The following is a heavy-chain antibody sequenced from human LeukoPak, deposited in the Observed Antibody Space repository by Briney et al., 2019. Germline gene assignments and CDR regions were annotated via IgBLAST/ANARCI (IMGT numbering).Heavy chain of an antibody. V-gene: IGHV4-4*02. J-gene: IGHJ5*02. CDR3: ARDKRLLVRWGFDP. CDR1: GDSISSSNW. Sequence: PSETLSLTCAVSGDSISSSNWWSWVRQPPGKGLEWIGEVYHSGSTNYNPSLKSRVTISVDKSKNQFSLKLSSVTAADTAVYYCARDKRLLVRWGFDPWGQGTLVTVSS. CDR2: VYHSGST. D-gene: IGHD3-10*01.